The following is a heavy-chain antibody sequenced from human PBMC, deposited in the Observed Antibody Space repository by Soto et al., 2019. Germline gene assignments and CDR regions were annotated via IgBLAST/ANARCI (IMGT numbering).Heavy chain of an antibody. CDR1: GYSFAGYY. Sequence: ASVKASWKASGYSFAGYYSQWVRQAPEQGLEWMGWINPNSGGTNYAQKFRGWVTMTRDTSISTAYMELSRLRYDDTAVYYCAREDIVVVPAAKHYGMDVWGQGTTVTVSS. D-gene: IGHD2-2*01. CDR2: INPNSGGT. V-gene: IGHV1-2*04. J-gene: IGHJ6*02. CDR3: AREDIVVVPAAKHYGMDV.